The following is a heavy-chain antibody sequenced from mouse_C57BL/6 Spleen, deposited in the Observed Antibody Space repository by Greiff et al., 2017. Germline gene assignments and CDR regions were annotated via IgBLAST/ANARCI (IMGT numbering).Heavy chain of an antibody. Sequence: VQPQQPGAELVRPGSSVKLSCKASGYTFTSYWMHWVKQRPIQGLEWIGNIDPSDSETHYNQKFKDKATLTVDKSSSTAYMQLSSLTSEDSAVYYCARLHGSSLFDYWGQGTTLTVSS. CDR2: IDPSDSET. J-gene: IGHJ2*01. D-gene: IGHD1-1*01. V-gene: IGHV1-52*01. CDR3: ARLHGSSLFDY. CDR1: GYTFTSYW.